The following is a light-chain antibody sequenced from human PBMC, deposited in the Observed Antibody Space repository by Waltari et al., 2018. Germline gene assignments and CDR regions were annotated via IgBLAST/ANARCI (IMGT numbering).Light chain of an antibody. Sequence: DIQMTQSPSTLSASVGDRVTITCRASQTITTRLAWYQQKPGKAPKLLISKASTLETGVPSRFSGSGSGTEFTLTISSLQPDDFATYFCQQYNAYSWTFGQGTKLESK. CDR1: QTITTR. CDR3: QQYNAYSWT. CDR2: KAS. J-gene: IGKJ1*01. V-gene: IGKV1-5*03.